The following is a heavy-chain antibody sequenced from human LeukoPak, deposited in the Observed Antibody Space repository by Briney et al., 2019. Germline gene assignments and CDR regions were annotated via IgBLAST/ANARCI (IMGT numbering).Heavy chain of an antibody. CDR2: INPNSGGT. CDR1: GYTFIDYY. D-gene: IGHD6-6*01. Sequence: GASVKVSCKASGYTFIDYYIHWVRQAPGQGLEWMGRINPNSGGTDFPQNFAQRSQGRVTMSTDTSISTAYMELSGLRSDDTAVYYCARGSRIAARPSYYYYMDVRGKGTTVTVSS. CDR3: ARGSRIAARPSYYYYMDV. J-gene: IGHJ6*03. V-gene: IGHV1-2*06.